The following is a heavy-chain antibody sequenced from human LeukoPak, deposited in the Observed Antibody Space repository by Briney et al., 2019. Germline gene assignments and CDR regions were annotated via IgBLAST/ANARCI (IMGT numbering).Heavy chain of an antibody. CDR2: IYYSGST. V-gene: IGHV4-61*01. CDR1: GGSVSSGSYY. CDR3: ARDRPAAMFDY. Sequence: SETLSLTCTVSGGSVSSGSYYWSWIRQPPGKGLEWIGYIYYSGSTNYNPSLKSRVTILVDTSKNQFSLKLSSVTAADTAVYYCARDRPAAMFDYWGQGTLVTVSS. J-gene: IGHJ4*02. D-gene: IGHD2-2*01.